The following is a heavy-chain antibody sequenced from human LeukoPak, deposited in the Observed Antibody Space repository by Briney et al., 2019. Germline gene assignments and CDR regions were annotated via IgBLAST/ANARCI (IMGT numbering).Heavy chain of an antibody. J-gene: IGHJ4*02. D-gene: IGHD6-13*01. CDR3: ARYSTSWPFDY. V-gene: IGHV1-2*02. CDR1: GYTFTGYY. Sequence: GASVKVSCKASGYTFTGYYMHWVRQAPGQGLEWMGWINPNTGGTNYAQNFQGRVTMTRDTSISTAYMELSRLRSDDMAVYYCARYSTSWPFDYWGQGTLVTVSS. CDR2: INPNTGGT.